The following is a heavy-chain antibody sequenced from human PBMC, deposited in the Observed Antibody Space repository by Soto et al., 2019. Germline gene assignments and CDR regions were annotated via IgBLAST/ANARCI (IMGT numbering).Heavy chain of an antibody. CDR1: GYTFTSYA. CDR3: AREDSGSPVDY. D-gene: IGHD1-26*01. V-gene: IGHV1-3*01. J-gene: IGHJ4*02. CDR2: INAGNGNT. Sequence: GASVKVSCKASGYTFTSYATHWVRQAPGQRLEWMGWINAGNGNTKYSQKFQGRVTITRDTSASTAYMELSSLRSEDTAVYYCAREDSGSPVDYWGQGTLVTVSS.